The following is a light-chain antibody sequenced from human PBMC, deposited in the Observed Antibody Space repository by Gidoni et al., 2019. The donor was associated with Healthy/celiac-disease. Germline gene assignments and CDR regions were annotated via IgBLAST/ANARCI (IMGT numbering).Light chain of an antibody. V-gene: IGKV1-39*01. CDR1: QSMSSY. CDR2: AAA. CDR3: QQSYSTPPLT. Sequence: DIQMTQSPSSLSASVGDRVTITCRASQSMSSYLNWYQQKPGKAPKRLIYAAASFQSGVPPRFSGSGSGTDFTLTISSLQPEDFATYYCQQSYSTPPLTFGGVTKVEIK. J-gene: IGKJ4*01.